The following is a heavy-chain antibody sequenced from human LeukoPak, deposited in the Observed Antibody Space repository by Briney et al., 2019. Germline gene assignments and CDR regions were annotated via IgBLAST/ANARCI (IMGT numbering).Heavy chain of an antibody. CDR1: GFTFSSYW. D-gene: IGHD3-22*01. V-gene: IGHV3-7*01. J-gene: IGHJ4*02. CDR2: IKQDGSEK. CDR3: ATDENYYDSSGYSFDY. Sequence: GGSLRLSCAASGFTFSSYWMSWVRQAPAKGLEWVANIKQDGSEKYYVESVKGRFTISRDNAKNSLYLQMNSLRAEDTAVYYCATDENYYDSSGYSFDYWGQGTLVTVSS.